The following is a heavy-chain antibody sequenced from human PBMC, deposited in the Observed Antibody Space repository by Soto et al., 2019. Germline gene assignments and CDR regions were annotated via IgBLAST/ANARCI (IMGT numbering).Heavy chain of an antibody. CDR2: ISGSGGST. V-gene: IGHV3-23*01. D-gene: IGHD3-3*01. Sequence: GGSLRPSCAASGFTFSSYAMSWFRQAPGKGLEWFSAISGSGGSTYYADSVKGRFTISRDNSKNTLYLQMNSLRAEDTAVYYCAKVGADFWSGYYTGVSYPPTYYYYGMDVWGQGTTVTVSS. CDR3: AKVGADFWSGYYTGVSYPPTYYYYGMDV. CDR1: GFTFSSYA. J-gene: IGHJ6*02.